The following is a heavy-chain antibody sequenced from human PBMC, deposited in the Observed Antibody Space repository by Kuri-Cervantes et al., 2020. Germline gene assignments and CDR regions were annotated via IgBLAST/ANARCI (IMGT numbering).Heavy chain of an antibody. J-gene: IGHJ6*02. V-gene: IGHV4-61*08. D-gene: IGHD3-3*01. CDR3: ARGGKYDFWSGYQRYFYYGMDV. CDR1: GGSISSGGYY. CDR2: IYYSGST. Sequence: GSLRLSCTVSGGSISSGGYYWSWIRQPPGKGLEWIGYIYYSGSTNYNPSLRSRVTISVDTSKNQFSLKLSSVTAADTAVYYCARGGKYDFWSGYQRYFYYGMDVWGQGTTVTVSS.